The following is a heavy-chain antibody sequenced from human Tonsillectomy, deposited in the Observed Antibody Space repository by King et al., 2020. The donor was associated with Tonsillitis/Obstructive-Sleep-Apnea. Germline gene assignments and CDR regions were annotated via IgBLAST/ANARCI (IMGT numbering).Heavy chain of an antibody. J-gene: IGHJ6*03. D-gene: IGHD4-17*01. V-gene: IGHV2-70*11. CDR2: IDWDDDK. CDR3: ARIRVSVTTRRGYYMDV. CDR1: GFSLSTSGMC. Sequence: TLKESGPALVKPTQTLTLTCTFSGFSLSTSGMCVSWIRQPPGKALEWLARIDWDDDKYYSTSLKTRLTISKDTSKNQVVLTMTNMDPVDTATYYCARIRVSVTTRRGYYMDVWGKGTTVTVSS.